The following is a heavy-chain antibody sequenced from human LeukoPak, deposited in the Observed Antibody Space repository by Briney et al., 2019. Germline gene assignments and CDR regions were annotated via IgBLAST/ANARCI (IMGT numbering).Heavy chain of an antibody. CDR3: AHRPGRGIPAAH. V-gene: IGHV2-5*02. Sequence: SGPTLVKPTQTLTLTCTFSGFSLATNGVGVSWIRQPPGKALEWLALAYWDDDKRYSPSLKSRLTITKDTSQNQVVLTMTNMDPVDTATYYCAHRPGRGIPAAHWGQGALVSVSS. CDR1: GFSLATNGVG. CDR2: AYWDDDK. J-gene: IGHJ4*02. D-gene: IGHD2-21*01.